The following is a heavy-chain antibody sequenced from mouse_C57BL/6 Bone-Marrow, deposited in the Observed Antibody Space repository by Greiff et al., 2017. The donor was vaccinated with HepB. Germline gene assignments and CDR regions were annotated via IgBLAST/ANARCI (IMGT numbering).Heavy chain of an antibody. CDR2: INPGSGGT. CDR1: GYAFTNYL. CDR3: ARFDYDWYFDV. V-gene: IGHV1-54*01. J-gene: IGHJ1*03. Sequence: VQLKESGAELVRPGTSVKVSCKASGYAFTNYLIEWVKQRPGQGLEWIGVINPGSGGTNYNEKFKGKATLTADKSSSTAYMQLSSLTSEDSAVYFCARFDYDWYFDVWGTGTTVTVSS. D-gene: IGHD2-4*01.